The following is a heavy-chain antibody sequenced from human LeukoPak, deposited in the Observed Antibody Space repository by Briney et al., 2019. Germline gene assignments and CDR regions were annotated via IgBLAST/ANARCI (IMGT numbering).Heavy chain of an antibody. V-gene: IGHV3-23*01. CDR2: ISGSGGST. CDR3: AKDFGDDYYDSSGFGPYDAFDI. D-gene: IGHD3-22*01. J-gene: IGHJ3*02. Sequence: PGGSLRLSCAASGFTFSSYAMSWVRQAPGKGLEWVSAISGSGGSTYYADSVKGRFTISRDNSKNTLYLQMNSLRAEDTAVYYCAKDFGDDYYDSSGFGPYDAFDIWGQGTMVTVSS. CDR1: GFTFSSYA.